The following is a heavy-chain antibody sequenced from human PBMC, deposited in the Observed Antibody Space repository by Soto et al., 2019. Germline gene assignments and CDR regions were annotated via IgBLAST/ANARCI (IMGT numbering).Heavy chain of an antibody. J-gene: IGHJ4*02. V-gene: IGHV3-33*01. D-gene: IGHD4-4*01. CDR3: ARDHGTVTSHFDY. CDR1: GFTFSSYG. Sequence: QVQLVESGGGVVQPGRSLRLSCAASGFTFSSYGMHWVRQAPGKGLEWVAVIWYDGSNKYYADSVKGRFTISRDNSKNTLYLQMNSLRAEDTAVYYCARDHGTVTSHFDYWGQGTLVTVSS. CDR2: IWYDGSNK.